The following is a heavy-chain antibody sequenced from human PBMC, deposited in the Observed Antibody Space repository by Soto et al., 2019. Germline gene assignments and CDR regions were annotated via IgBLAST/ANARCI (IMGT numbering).Heavy chain of an antibody. CDR2: ISAYNGNT. Sequence: ASVKVSCKASGYTFTSYGISWVRQAPGQGLEWMGWISAYNGNTNYAQKLQGRVTMTTDTSTSTAYMELRSLRSDDTAVYYCARGPRHIVVVTARFFDYWGQGTLVTVSS. D-gene: IGHD2-21*02. V-gene: IGHV1-18*01. CDR1: GYTFTSYG. CDR3: ARGPRHIVVVTARFFDY. J-gene: IGHJ4*02.